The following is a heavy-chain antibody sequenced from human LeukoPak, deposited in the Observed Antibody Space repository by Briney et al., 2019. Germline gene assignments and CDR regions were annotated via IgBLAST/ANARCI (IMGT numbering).Heavy chain of an antibody. CDR1: GFTFSSYG. J-gene: IGHJ6*03. CDR2: IRYDGSNK. D-gene: IGHD2-2*02. CDR3: AKVVVADAIPVDFYYMDV. V-gene: IGHV3-30*02. Sequence: QPGGSLRLSCAASGFTFSSYGMHWVRQAPGKGLEWVAFIRYDGSNKYYADSVKGRFTISRDNSKNTLYLQMNSLKTEDTAVYYCAKVVVADAIPVDFYYMDVWGKGTTVTVSS.